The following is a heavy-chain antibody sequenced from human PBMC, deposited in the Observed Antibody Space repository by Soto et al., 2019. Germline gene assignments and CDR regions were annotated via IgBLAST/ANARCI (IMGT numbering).Heavy chain of an antibody. CDR3: AGLNSLPYDSRGYEPRYWYFDL. D-gene: IGHD6-25*01. Sequence: QVQLVQSGAEVKKPGASVKVSCQAPGYIFSTYGITWVRQAPGQGLEWMGWITTYNGDTNFAQKFQGRVTMTADTSTNTVYLELRSLTSDDTAIYYCAGLNSLPYDSRGYEPRYWYFDLWGRGTLGTVSS. V-gene: IGHV1-18*01. CDR2: ITTYNGDT. CDR1: GYIFSTYG. J-gene: IGHJ2*01.